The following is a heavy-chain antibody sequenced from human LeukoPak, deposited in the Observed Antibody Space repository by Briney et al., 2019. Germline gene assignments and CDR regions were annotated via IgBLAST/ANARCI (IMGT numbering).Heavy chain of an antibody. Sequence: GGSLRLSCAASGFTFSSYAMHWVRQAPGKGLEWVAVISYDGSNKYYADSVKGRFTISRDNAKNSLYLQMNILRAEDTAVYYCARGKLELLGYYYGMDVWGQGTTVTVSS. J-gene: IGHJ6*02. V-gene: IGHV3-30-3*01. CDR1: GFTFSSYA. CDR2: ISYDGSNK. CDR3: ARGKLELLGYYYGMDV. D-gene: IGHD1-7*01.